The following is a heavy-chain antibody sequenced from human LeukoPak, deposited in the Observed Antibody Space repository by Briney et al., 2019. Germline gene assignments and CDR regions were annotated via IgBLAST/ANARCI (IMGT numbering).Heavy chain of an antibody. J-gene: IGHJ4*02. Sequence: SETLSLTCTVSGGSISSYYWSWIRQPAGKGLEWIGRIYTSGSTHYNPSLKSRVTISVDTSKNQFSLKLSSVTAADTAVYYCARGAAAGTFDYWGQGTLVTVSS. D-gene: IGHD6-13*01. V-gene: IGHV4-4*07. CDR1: GGSISSYY. CDR2: IYTSGST. CDR3: ARGAAAGTFDY.